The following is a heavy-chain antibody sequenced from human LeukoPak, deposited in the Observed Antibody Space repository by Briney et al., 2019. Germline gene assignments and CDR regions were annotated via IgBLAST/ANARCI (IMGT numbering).Heavy chain of an antibody. CDR1: GYSISSGYY. D-gene: IGHD3-16*01. CDR3: ARDQGVMITFGGAYDY. V-gene: IGHV4-38-2*02. J-gene: IGHJ4*02. CDR2: IYHSGST. Sequence: SETLSLTCAVSGYSISSGYYWGWIRQPPGKGLEWIGSIYHSGSTYYNPSLKSRVTISVDTSKNQFSLKLSSVTAADTAVYYCARDQGVMITFGGAYDYWGQGTLVTVSS.